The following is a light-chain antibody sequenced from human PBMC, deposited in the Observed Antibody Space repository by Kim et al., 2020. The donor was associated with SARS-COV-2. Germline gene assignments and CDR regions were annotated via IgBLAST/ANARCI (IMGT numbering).Light chain of an antibody. CDR1: QSVNSN. J-gene: IGKJ1*01. Sequence: SVSPGGSATPSCRASQSVNSNLAWYQHKPGQGPRLVIYGASTRATVIPARCSGSGSGTEFTLTISSLQSEDFAVYYCQQYKNWWTFGQGTNVDIK. CDR2: GAS. V-gene: IGKV3-15*01. CDR3: QQYKNWWT.